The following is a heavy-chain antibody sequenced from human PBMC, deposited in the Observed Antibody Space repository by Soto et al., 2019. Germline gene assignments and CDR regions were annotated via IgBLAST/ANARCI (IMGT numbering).Heavy chain of an antibody. CDR3: ARERFVGYCITTTCPKPFYYYAMDV. J-gene: IGHJ6*02. V-gene: IGHV1-69*13. CDR1: VGTFSSHA. Sequence: ASVKVSCKASVGTFSSHAFSWVRQAPGQGLEWMGGIIPIFGTPDYAQKFQGRVTITADESTRTASMELSSLRSDDTAVYYCARERFVGYCITTTCPKPFYYYAMDVWGQGTTVTVSS. D-gene: IGHD2-2*01. CDR2: IIPIFGTP.